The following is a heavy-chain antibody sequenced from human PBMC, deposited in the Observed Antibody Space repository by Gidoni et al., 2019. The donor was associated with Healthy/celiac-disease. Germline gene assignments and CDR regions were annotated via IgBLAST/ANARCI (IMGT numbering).Heavy chain of an antibody. CDR1: GGSISSYY. V-gene: IGHV4-59*01. D-gene: IGHD6-6*01. J-gene: IGHJ5*02. CDR3: AGSSIAAPRS. Sequence: QVQLQESGPGLVKPSETLSLTCTVSGGSISSYYWSWIRQPPGKGLEWIGYIYYSGSTNYTPSLKSRVTISVDTSKNQFSLKLSSVTAADTAVYYCAGSSIAAPRSWGQGTLVTVSS. CDR2: IYYSGST.